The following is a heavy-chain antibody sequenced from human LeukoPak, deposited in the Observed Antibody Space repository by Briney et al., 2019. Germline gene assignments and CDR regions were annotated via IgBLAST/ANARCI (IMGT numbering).Heavy chain of an antibody. J-gene: IGHJ4*02. CDR1: GFTFSGYA. Sequence: GGSLRLSCAASGFTFSGYAMHWVRQAPGKGLEWVAVISYDGSNKYYADSVKGRFTISRDNSKNTLYLQMNSLRAEDTAVYYCARARGYSGYALGDYWGQGTLVTVSS. V-gene: IGHV3-30*04. D-gene: IGHD5-12*01. CDR2: ISYDGSNK. CDR3: ARARGYSGYALGDY.